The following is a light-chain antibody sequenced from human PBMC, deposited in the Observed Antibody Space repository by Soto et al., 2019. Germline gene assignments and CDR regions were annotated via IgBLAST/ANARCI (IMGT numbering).Light chain of an antibody. CDR3: QHYHTYSWT. CDR2: DAS. CDR1: QSVSSN. J-gene: IGKJ1*01. V-gene: IGKV3-15*01. Sequence: EIVMTQSPGTLSVSPGERATLSCRASQSVSSNLAWYQQKPGQAPRLLISDASTRATGIPARFSGSGSGTEFTLTVSSLQSEDFGTYYCQHYHTYSWTFGQGTKVDIK.